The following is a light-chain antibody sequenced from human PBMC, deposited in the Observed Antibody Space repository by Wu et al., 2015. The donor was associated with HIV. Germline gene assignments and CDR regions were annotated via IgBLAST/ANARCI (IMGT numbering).Light chain of an antibody. CDR1: QSVSSSY. Sequence: EIVLTQSPAALSISPGERATLSCRASQSVSSSYLAWYQQKPGQAPRLLIYGASSRATRIPERFSGSGSGTDFTLTISRLEPEDVAVYYCQQYGSSPFTFGQGTKLEIK. CDR3: QQYGSSPFT. J-gene: IGKJ2*01. CDR2: GAS. V-gene: IGKV3-20*01.